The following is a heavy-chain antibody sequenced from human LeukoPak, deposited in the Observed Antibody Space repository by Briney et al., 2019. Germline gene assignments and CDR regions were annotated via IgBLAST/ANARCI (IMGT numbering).Heavy chain of an antibody. D-gene: IGHD3-3*01. CDR1: GGSISSGSYY. Sequence: PSETLSLICTVSGGSISSGSYYWRWIRQPPGEALECIGYSYYSGSTYYNPSLRSRVTISVDTSKNQFSLKLSSLNAADTAVYYCARAILTASGYVWYFDLWGRGTLVTVSS. CDR3: ARAILTASGYVWYFDL. V-gene: IGHV4-31*03. J-gene: IGHJ2*01. CDR2: SYYSGST.